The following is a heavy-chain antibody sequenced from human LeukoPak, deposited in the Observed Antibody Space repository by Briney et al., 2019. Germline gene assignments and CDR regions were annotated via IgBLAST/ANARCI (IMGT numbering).Heavy chain of an antibody. CDR3: ARGSRVWGSYVDY. CDR2: FYYSGST. V-gene: IGHV4-39*01. J-gene: IGHJ4*02. D-gene: IGHD3-16*01. CDR1: GGSITSSNYY. Sequence: SETLSLTCTVSGGSITSSNYYWGWIRQPPGKGLEWIGSFYYSGSTNYNPSLKSRVTISVDTSKNQFSLKLSSVTAADTAVYYCARGSRVWGSYVDYWGQGTLVTVSS.